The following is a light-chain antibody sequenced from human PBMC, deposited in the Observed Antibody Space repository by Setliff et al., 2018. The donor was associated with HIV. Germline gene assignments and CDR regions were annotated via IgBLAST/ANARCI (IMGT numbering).Light chain of an antibody. CDR1: TTAVGSYNL. Sequence: QSALTQPASVSGSPGQSIAISCTGTTTAVGSYNLVSWYQQHPGKAPKLIIYEVNKRPSGVSSRFSGSKSGNTASLTISGLQPEDEADYYCCSYAGSATLELVFGGGTQLTVL. CDR2: EVN. V-gene: IGLV2-23*02. J-gene: IGLJ2*01. CDR3: CSYAGSATLELV.